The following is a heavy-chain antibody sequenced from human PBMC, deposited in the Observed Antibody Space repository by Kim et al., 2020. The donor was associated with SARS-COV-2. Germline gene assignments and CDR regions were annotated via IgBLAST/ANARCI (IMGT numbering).Heavy chain of an antibody. J-gene: IGHJ6*03. D-gene: IGHD5-12*01. CDR2: INPSGGST. Sequence: ASVKVSCKASGYTFTSYYMHWVRQAPGQGLEWMGIINPSGGSTSYAQKFQGRVTMTRDTSTSTVYMELSSLRSEDTAVYYCARDFAPTSGYDGYYYYYMDVWGKGTTVTVSS. V-gene: IGHV1-46*01. CDR3: ARDFAPTSGYDGYYYYYMDV. CDR1: GYTFTSYY.